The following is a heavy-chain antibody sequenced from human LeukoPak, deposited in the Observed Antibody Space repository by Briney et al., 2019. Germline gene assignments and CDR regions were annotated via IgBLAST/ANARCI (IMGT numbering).Heavy chain of an antibody. D-gene: IGHD6-6*01. CDR2: IGVAGDT. V-gene: IGHV3-13*04. J-gene: IGHJ3*02. CDR1: GFAFSTYD. CDR3: ARGFVHAFDI. Sequence: GGSLRLSCAASGFAFSTYDMHWVRQATGKGLEWVSAIGVAGDTYYPGSVKGRFTISRENAKNSLYLQMNGLRAGDTAVYYCARGFVHAFDIWGQGTMVTVSS.